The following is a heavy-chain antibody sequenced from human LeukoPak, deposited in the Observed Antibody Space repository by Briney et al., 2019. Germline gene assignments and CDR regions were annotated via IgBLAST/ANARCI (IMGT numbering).Heavy chain of an antibody. CDR3: ATDAFCGGDCYNR. Sequence: GGSLRLSCAASGFTFSSYAMSWVRQAPGKGLEWVGRIQSKSDGGAIYYASPVKGRFTISRDDSKNTLYLQMNSLKTEDTAVYYCATDAFCGGDCYNRGGQGTLVTVSS. J-gene: IGHJ4*02. CDR1: GFTFSSYA. V-gene: IGHV3-15*01. D-gene: IGHD2-21*02. CDR2: IQSKSDGGAI.